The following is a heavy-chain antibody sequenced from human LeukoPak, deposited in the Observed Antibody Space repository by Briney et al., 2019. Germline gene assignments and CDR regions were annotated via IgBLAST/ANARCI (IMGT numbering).Heavy chain of an antibody. Sequence: GGSLRLSCAASGFTFSSHTLHWVRQAPGKGREGVAVISYDGSNTYFADSVKGRFTISRDNSENTLYLQMNSLRAEDTAVYYCQLGSGGYDYWGQGILVTVSS. CDR1: GFTFSSHT. D-gene: IGHD5-18*01. CDR3: QLGSGGYDY. J-gene: IGHJ4*02. V-gene: IGHV3-30-3*01. CDR2: ISYDGSNT.